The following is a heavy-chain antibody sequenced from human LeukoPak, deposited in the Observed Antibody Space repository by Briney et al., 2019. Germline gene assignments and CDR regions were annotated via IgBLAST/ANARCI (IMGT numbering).Heavy chain of an antibody. D-gene: IGHD1-26*01. V-gene: IGHV1-8*01. J-gene: IGHJ4*02. CDR3: ARARYGSSPFDYFDY. CDR2: MNPNSGNT. Sequence: ASVKVSCKASGYTFTSYDINWVRQATGQGLEWMGWMNPNSGNTGYAQKFQGRVTMTRNTSISTAYMELRSLRSDDTAVYYCARARYGSSPFDYFDYWGQGTLVTVSS. CDR1: GYTFTSYD.